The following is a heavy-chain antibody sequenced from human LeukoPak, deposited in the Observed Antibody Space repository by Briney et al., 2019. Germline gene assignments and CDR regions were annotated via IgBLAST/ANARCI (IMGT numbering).Heavy chain of an antibody. CDR3: ARVQYSSSAPDY. J-gene: IGHJ4*02. CDR2: INPSGGST. V-gene: IGHV1-46*01. Sequence: GASVKVSCKASGYTFTSYYMHWVRQAPGQGLEWMGIINPSGGSTSYAQKFQGRVTMTTDTSTSTAYMELRSLRSDDTAVYYCARVQYSSSAPDYWGQGTLVTVSS. CDR1: GYTFTSYY. D-gene: IGHD6-6*01.